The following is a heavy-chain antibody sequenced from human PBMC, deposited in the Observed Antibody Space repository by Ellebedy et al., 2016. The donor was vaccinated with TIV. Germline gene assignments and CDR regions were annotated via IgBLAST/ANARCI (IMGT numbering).Heavy chain of an antibody. Sequence: ASVKVSCXSSGYTHTGHYLHWVRQAPGQGLEWMGWINPDSGGTNNAQTFQGRVTMTWDMSVTTANMELTILRSDDTAIYYCVRQRPSCNFGVCHGQAFDVWGQGIMVTVSS. CDR1: GYTHTGHY. CDR3: VRQRPSCNFGVCHGQAFDV. D-gene: IGHD2/OR15-2a*01. V-gene: IGHV1-2*02. J-gene: IGHJ3*01. CDR2: INPDSGGT.